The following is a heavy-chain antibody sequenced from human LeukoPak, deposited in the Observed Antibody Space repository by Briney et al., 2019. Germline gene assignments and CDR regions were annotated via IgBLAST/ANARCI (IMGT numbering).Heavy chain of an antibody. CDR3: ARVRAYYYDSSGYSEFDY. CDR1: GFTFNTYR. V-gene: IGHV3-7*01. CDR2: IKEDESEK. Sequence: GSLRLSCVASGFTFNTYRMTWVRQAPGKGLEWVANIKEDESEKYYVGSVKGRFTISRDNSKNTLYLQMNSLRAEDTAVYYCARVRAYYYDSSGYSEFDYWGQGTLVTVSS. J-gene: IGHJ4*02. D-gene: IGHD3-22*01.